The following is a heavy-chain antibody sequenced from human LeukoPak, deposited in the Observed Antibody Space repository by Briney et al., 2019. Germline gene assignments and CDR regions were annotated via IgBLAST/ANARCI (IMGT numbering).Heavy chain of an antibody. CDR1: GFTFSRYA. CDR2: ISCSGGST. V-gene: IGHV3-23*01. CDR3: ATLSSSSGNY. D-gene: IGHD6-6*01. J-gene: IGHJ4*02. Sequence: GGSLRLSCADSGFTFSRYAMRWVLQAAGTGLECGSAISCSGGSTYYADSVKGRFTISRDNSKNTLYLQMNSLRAEDTAVYYCATLSSSSGNYWGQGTLVTVSS.